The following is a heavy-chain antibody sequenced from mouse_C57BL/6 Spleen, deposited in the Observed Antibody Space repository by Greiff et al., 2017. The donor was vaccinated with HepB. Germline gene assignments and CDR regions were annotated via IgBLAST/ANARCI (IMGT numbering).Heavy chain of an antibody. V-gene: IGHV1-80*01. CDR2: IYPGDGDT. CDR1: GYAFSSYW. J-gene: IGHJ1*03. Sequence: QVQLQQSGAELVKPGASVKISCKASGYAFSSYWMNWVKQRPGKGLEWIGQIYPGDGDTNYNGKFKGKATLTADKSSSTAYMQLSSLTSEDSAVYFCARIYYYGSSYEDWYFDVWGTGTTVTVSS. CDR3: ARIYYYGSSYEDWYFDV. D-gene: IGHD1-1*01.